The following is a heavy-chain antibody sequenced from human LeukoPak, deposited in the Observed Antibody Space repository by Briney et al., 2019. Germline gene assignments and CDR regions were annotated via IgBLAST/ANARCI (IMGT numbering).Heavy chain of an antibody. CDR2: ISAYNGNT. D-gene: IGHD6-13*01. Sequence: ASAKVSCKASGYTFTSYGIGWVRQAPGQGLEWMGWISAYNGNTNYAQKLQGRVTMTTDTSTSTAYMELRSLRSDDTAVYYCARDYSIAAAGIWFDPWGQGTLVTVSS. CDR3: ARDYSIAAAGIWFDP. CDR1: GYTFTSYG. V-gene: IGHV1-18*01. J-gene: IGHJ5*02.